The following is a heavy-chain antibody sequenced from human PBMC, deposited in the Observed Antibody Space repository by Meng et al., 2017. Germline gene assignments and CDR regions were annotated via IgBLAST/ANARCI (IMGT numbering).Heavy chain of an antibody. CDR3: AMIRIAAAVLDY. CDR1: GGSTSSSSYY. CDR2: IYYSGST. Sequence: LGRCPGLVKPSGPLSLTCTVSGGSTSSSSYYWGWIRQPPGKGLEWIGSIYYSGSTYYNPSLKSRVTISVDTSKNQFSLKLSSVTAADTAVYYCAMIRIAAAVLDYWGQGTLVTVSS. V-gene: IGHV4-39*07. D-gene: IGHD6-13*01. J-gene: IGHJ4*02.